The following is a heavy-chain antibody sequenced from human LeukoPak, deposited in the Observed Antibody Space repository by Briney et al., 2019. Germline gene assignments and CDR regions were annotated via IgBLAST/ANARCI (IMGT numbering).Heavy chain of an antibody. J-gene: IGHJ4*02. CDR2: IWYDGSKK. CDR1: GFTFSDYY. D-gene: IGHD4-11*01. CDR3: TRHNYTSSDSFDY. V-gene: IGHV3-33*08. Sequence: GGSLRLSCAASGFTFSDYYMSWIRQAPGKGLEWVAVIWYDGSKKYYTDSVKARFSISRDNSKNTVYLQMNSLRAEDTAVYYCTRHNYTSSDSFDYWGQGALVTVSS.